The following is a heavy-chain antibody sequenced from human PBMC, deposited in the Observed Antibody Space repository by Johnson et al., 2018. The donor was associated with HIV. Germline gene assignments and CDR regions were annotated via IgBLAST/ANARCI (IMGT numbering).Heavy chain of an antibody. CDR2: IYSGGST. CDR3: AKDGAFDI. Sequence: VQLVESGGGLVQPGGSLRLSCAASGFSFGDYYMSWVRQAPGKGLEWVSVIYSGGSTYYADSVKGRFTISRDSSKNTLFLQMNSLRADDTAVYYCAKDGAFDIWGQGTLVTVSS. CDR1: GFSFGDYY. J-gene: IGHJ3*02. V-gene: IGHV3-66*01.